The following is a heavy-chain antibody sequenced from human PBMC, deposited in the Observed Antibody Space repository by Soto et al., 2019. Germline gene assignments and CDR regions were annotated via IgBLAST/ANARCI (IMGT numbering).Heavy chain of an antibody. V-gene: IGHV4-34*01. CDR2: INHSGST. CDR1: GGSFNDYY. D-gene: IGHD3-16*01. CDR3: ANFPFDFIWGRSDY. J-gene: IGHJ4*02. Sequence: QVQLQQWGAGLLKPSETLSLTCAAYGGSFNDYYWSWIHQPPGKGLEWIGEINHSGSTNYNPSLKSRVTISVDTSKNQFSLKLSSVTAADTAMYYCANFPFDFIWGRSDYSGQGTLVTVSS.